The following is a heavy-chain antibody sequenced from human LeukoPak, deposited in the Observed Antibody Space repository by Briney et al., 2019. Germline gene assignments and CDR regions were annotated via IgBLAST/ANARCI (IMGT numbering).Heavy chain of an antibody. CDR1: GFTFSSYW. V-gene: IGHV3-74*01. Sequence: GGSLRLSCAASGFTFSSYWMHWVRQAPGKGLVWVSRINPDGSTTSYADSVKGRFTISRDSAKNTLYLQMNSLRAEDTAVYYCASPARAAAGAWGQGTLVTVSS. CDR2: INPDGSTT. CDR3: ASPARAAAGA. J-gene: IGHJ5*02. D-gene: IGHD6-13*01.